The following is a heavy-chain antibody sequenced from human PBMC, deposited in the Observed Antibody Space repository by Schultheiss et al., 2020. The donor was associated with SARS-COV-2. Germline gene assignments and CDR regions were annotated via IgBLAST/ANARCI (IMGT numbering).Heavy chain of an antibody. CDR3: ARAGLALDV. J-gene: IGHJ6*04. CDR1: GFTLSTYW. V-gene: IGHV3-74*01. D-gene: IGHD3-16*01. CDR2: IKSDASRT. Sequence: GESLKISCAASGFTLSTYWMHWVRQAPGKGLVWVSGIKSDASRTTYADSVKGRFTISRDNAKNSVFLQMNSLRAEDTAVYYCARAGLALDVWGKGTTVTVSS.